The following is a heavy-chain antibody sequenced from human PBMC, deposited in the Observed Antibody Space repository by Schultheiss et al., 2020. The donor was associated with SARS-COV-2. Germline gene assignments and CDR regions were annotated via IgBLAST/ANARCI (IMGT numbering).Heavy chain of an antibody. Sequence: GGSLRLSCAASGFTFSSYAMHWVRQAPGKGLEWVSGISWNSGSIGYADSVKGRFTISRDNRKNTLYLQMNSLTVEDTAVYFCARATYHDVLTGHSLADGWYFDLWGRGTLVTVSS. J-gene: IGHJ2*01. D-gene: IGHD3-9*01. CDR1: GFTFSSYA. CDR2: ISWNSGSI. CDR3: ARATYHDVLTGHSLADGWYFDL. V-gene: IGHV3-9*01.